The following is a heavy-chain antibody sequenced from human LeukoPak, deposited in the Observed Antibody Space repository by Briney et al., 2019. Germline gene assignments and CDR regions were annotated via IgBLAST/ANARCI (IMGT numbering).Heavy chain of an antibody. CDR1: GFTFSSYA. CDR3: ATDLFRFGGQRWTFDI. V-gene: IGHV3-23*01. CDR2: ISGSGGST. D-gene: IGHD3-10*01. J-gene: IGHJ3*02. Sequence: GGSLRLSCAASGFTFSSYAMSWVRQAPGKGLEWVSAISGSGGSTYYADSVKGRFTIPRDNSKNTLYLQMNSLRAEDTAVYYCATDLFRFGGQRWTFDIWGQGTMVTVSS.